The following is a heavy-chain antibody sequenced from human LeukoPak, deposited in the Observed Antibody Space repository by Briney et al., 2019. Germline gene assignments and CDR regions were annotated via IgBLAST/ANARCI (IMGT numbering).Heavy chain of an antibody. Sequence: ASVKVSCKVSGYTLTELSMHWVRQAPGKGLEWMGGFDPEDGETIYAQKIQGRVTMTEDTSTDTAYMELSSLRSEDTAVYYCATGLANDYGDYSPLSFDYWGQGTLVTVSS. V-gene: IGHV1-24*01. CDR3: ATGLANDYGDYSPLSFDY. CDR1: GYTLTELS. J-gene: IGHJ4*02. D-gene: IGHD4-17*01. CDR2: FDPEDGET.